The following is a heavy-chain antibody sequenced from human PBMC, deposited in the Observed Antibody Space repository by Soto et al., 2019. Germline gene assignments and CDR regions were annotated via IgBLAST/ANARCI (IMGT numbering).Heavy chain of an antibody. D-gene: IGHD2-21*01. Sequence: QVQLQESGPGLVQPSQTLSLTCTVSGDPISSGGYFWTWIRQHPGKGLEWIGNTYYTGTTYYNPSLKSRVSISVDTSKNQFSLKLTSVTAAETAIYYCARDRVRRDNKPYGMDVWGQGTTVTVSS. J-gene: IGHJ6*02. CDR1: GDPISSGGYF. CDR2: TYYTGTT. CDR3: ARDRVRRDNKPYGMDV. V-gene: IGHV4-31*03.